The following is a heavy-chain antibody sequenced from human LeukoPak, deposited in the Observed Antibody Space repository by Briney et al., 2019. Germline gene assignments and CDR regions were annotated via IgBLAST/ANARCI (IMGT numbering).Heavy chain of an antibody. J-gene: IGHJ4*02. CDR1: GYTFTGYY. CDR2: INPNSGGT. CDR3: ARYTTTGTWDY. Sequence: ASVKVSCKASGYTFTGYYMHWVRQAPGRGLEWMGWINPNSGGTNYAQKFQGRVTMTRDTSISTGYMELSRLRSDDTALYYCARYTTTGTWDYWGQGTLVTVSS. D-gene: IGHD1-1*01. V-gene: IGHV1-2*02.